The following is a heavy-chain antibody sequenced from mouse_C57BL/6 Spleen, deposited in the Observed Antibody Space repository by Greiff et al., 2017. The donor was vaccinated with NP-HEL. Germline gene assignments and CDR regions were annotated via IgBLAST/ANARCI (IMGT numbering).Heavy chain of an antibody. Sequence: QVQLQQSGAELVRPGASVTLSCKASGYTFTDYEMHWVKQTPVHGLEWIGAIDPETGGTAYNQKFKGKAILTADKSSSTAYMELRSLTSEDSAVYYCTRRYYDYEGYFDYWGQGTTLTVSS. CDR1: GYTFTDYE. V-gene: IGHV1-15*01. CDR2: IDPETGGT. D-gene: IGHD2-4*01. CDR3: TRRYYDYEGYFDY. J-gene: IGHJ2*01.